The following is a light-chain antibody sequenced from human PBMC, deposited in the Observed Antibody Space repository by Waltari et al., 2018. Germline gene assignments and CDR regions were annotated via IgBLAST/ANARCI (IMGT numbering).Light chain of an antibody. V-gene: IGLV1-51*01. CDR3: GAWDGRLSAYV. CDR2: DNK. J-gene: IGLJ1*01. CDR1: PSNLGTRS. Sequence: QSVLTQPSSVSAAPGQQVTISCSGAPSNLGTRSVSWYPQLPGAAPNFVIFDNKRRPTGTPDRFSGSKSGTSATLVITGLQPGDEADYYCGAWDGRLSAYVFGSGTRVTVL.